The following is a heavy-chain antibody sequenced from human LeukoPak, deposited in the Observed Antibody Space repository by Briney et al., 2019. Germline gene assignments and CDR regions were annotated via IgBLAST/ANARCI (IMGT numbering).Heavy chain of an antibody. CDR1: GFTFSSYA. J-gene: IGHJ4*02. CDR2: ISYDGSNK. V-gene: IGHV3-30*07. CDR3: ARGTGYCSSTSCYTVDY. Sequence: PGGSLRLPCAASGFTFSSYAIHWVRQAPGKGLEWVAVISYDGSNKYYADSVKGRFAISRDNSKNTLYLQMNSLRAEDTAVYYCARGTGYCSSTSCYTVDYWGQGTLVTVSS. D-gene: IGHD2-2*02.